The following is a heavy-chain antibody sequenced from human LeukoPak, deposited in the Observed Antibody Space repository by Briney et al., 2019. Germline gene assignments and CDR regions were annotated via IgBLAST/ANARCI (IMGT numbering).Heavy chain of an antibody. CDR2: IRYDGSNK. J-gene: IGHJ4*02. D-gene: IGHD4-17*01. CDR3: AKAPSGYGDSKIDY. Sequence: GGSLRLSCAASGFTFSSYGMHWVRQAPGKRLEWVAFIRYDGSNKYYADSVKGRFTISRDNSKNTLYLQMNSLRAEDTAVYYCAKAPSGYGDSKIDYWGQGTLVTVSS. CDR1: GFTFSSYG. V-gene: IGHV3-30*02.